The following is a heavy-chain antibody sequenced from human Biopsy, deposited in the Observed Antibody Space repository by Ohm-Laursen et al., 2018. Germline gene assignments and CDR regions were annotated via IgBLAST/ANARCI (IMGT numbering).Heavy chain of an antibody. CDR1: GGSISSDY. CDR2: IYYSGST. D-gene: IGHD3-9*01. V-gene: IGHV4-59*12. J-gene: IGHJ5*02. Sequence: GTLSLTWTASGGSISSDYWSWIRQTPGKGLEWIGYIYYSGSTNYNPSLKSRVTKSVDVSKNQFSLKLSSVTAADTAVYYCARDRFDLLTPNWFDPWGQGTLVTVSS. CDR3: ARDRFDLLTPNWFDP.